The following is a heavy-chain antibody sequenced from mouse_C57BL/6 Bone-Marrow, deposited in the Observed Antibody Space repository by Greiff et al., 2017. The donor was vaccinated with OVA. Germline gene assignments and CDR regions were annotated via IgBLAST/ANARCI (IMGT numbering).Heavy chain of an antibody. Sequence: EVNVVESGGDLVKPGGSLKLSCAASGFTFSSYGMSWVRQTPDKRLEWVATISSGGSYTYYPDSVKGRFTISRDNAKNTLYLQMSSLKSEDTAMYYCARHATTDFDYWGQGTTLTVSS. CDR2: ISSGGSYT. J-gene: IGHJ2*01. V-gene: IGHV5-6*01. D-gene: IGHD2-12*01. CDR3: ARHATTDFDY. CDR1: GFTFSSYG.